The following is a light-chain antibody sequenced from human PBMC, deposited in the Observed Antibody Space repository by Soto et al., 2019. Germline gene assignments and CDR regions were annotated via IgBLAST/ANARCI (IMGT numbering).Light chain of an antibody. Sequence: QSVLTQPPSASGTPGQRVTLSCSGSSSNIGSKYVYWYQQLPGTAPKLLMYRNNQRPSGVPDRFSGSKSGTSASLAISGIRSEDEADYYCAAWDAGVSGPAFGGGTKLTVL. CDR1: SSNIGSKY. J-gene: IGLJ2*01. V-gene: IGLV1-47*01. CDR3: AAWDAGVSGPA. CDR2: RNN.